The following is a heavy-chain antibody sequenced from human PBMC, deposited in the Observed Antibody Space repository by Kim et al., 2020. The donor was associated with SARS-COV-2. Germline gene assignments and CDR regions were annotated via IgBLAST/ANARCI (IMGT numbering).Heavy chain of an antibody. Sequence: GGSLRLSCAASGFTFSSYAMHWVRQAPGKGLEWVAVISYDGSNKYYADSVKGRFTISRDNSKNTLYLQMNSLRAEDTAVYYCARGQQPVDYWGQGTLVTVSS. CDR3: ARGQQPVDY. D-gene: IGHD6-6*01. CDR2: ISYDGSNK. CDR1: GFTFSSYA. J-gene: IGHJ4*02. V-gene: IGHV3-30-3*01.